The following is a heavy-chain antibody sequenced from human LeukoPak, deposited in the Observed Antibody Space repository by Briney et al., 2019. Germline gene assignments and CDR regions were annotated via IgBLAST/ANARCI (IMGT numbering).Heavy chain of an antibody. D-gene: IGHD2-2*01. J-gene: IGHJ4*02. CDR2: ISGSGGST. Sequence: GGSLRLSCAASGFTFSSYAISWVRQAPGKGLEWVSVISGSGGSTYYADSVKGRFTISRDNSKNILYLQMNSLRAEDTALYYCARAGAMYYFDFWGRGTLVTVSS. CDR3: ARAGAMYYFDF. CDR1: GFTFSSYA. V-gene: IGHV3-23*01.